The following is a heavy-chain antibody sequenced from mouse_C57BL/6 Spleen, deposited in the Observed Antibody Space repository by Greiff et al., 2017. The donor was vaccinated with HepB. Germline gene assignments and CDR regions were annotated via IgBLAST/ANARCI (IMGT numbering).Heavy chain of an antibody. Sequence: QVQLQQPGAELVKPGASVKLSCKASGYTFTSYWMHWVKQRPGRGLEWIGRIDPNSGGTKYNEKFKSKATLTVDKPSSTAYMQRSSLTSEDSAVYYCAREGLPILPYYFDDWGQGTTLTVSS. CDR2: IDPNSGGT. CDR1: GYTFTSYW. CDR3: AREGLPILPYYFDD. D-gene: IGHD1-1*01. J-gene: IGHJ2*01. V-gene: IGHV1-72*01.